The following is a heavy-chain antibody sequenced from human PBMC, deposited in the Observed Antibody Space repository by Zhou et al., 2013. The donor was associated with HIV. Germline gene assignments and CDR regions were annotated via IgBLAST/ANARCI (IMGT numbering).Heavy chain of an antibody. D-gene: IGHD1-26*01. CDR1: GYTFTSYG. J-gene: IGHJ4*02. CDR2: ISTSNGNT. V-gene: IGHV1-18*01. Sequence: QVHLVQSGADVKKPGASVKVSCKASGYTFTSYGFAWVRQAPGQGLEWMGWISTSNGNTHYAPELQGRVTMSTDTSTSTAYMELRSLRSDDTAVYYCARDMSGSRFTAFDYWGQGTLVTVSS. CDR3: ARDMSGSRFTAFDY.